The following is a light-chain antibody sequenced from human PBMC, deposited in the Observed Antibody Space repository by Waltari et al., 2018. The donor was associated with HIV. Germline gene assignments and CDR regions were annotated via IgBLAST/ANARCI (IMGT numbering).Light chain of an antibody. CDR2: EVT. CDR1: GSDLGGYDY. CDR3: SSYTGSSTYV. V-gene: IGLV2-14*01. J-gene: IGLJ1*01. Sequence: QSALTQPASVSGSPGQSITISCTGTGSDLGGYDYVSWYQQHPGKAPKLMIYEVTNRPSGVSNRFSGSKSGNTASLTISGLQAEDEADYYCSSYTGSSTYVFGTGTKVTVL.